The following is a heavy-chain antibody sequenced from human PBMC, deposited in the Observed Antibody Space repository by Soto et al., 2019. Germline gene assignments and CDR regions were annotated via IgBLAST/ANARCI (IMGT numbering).Heavy chain of an antibody. CDR1: GGYISSSSYY. CDR2: IYYSGST. D-gene: IGHD3-10*01. CDR3: ATLWFGEGNY. J-gene: IGHJ4*02. V-gene: IGHV4-39*01. Sequence: QLQLQESGPGLVKPSETLSLTCTVSGGYISSSSYYWGWIRQPPGKGLEWIGSIYYSGSTYYNPSLKSRLTISVDTSKNQFSLKLSSVTAADTAVYYCATLWFGEGNYWGQGTLVTASS.